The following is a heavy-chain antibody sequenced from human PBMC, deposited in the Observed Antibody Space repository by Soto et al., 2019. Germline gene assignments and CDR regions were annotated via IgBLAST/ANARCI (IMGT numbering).Heavy chain of an antibody. CDR3: ARHKERGGNDNSWLLPPDY. CDR1: GGSISSTNCY. J-gene: IGHJ4*02. Sequence: QLQLQESGPGLVKPSETLSLTCAVSGGSISSTNCYWGWIRQPPGKGLEWIGSIYYSGGTYYNPSPKGRAPIAVDTSKNQFSLRLNSGTAADPAVYYCARHKERGGNDNSWLLPPDYWGQGTLVTVSS. CDR2: IYYSGGT. D-gene: IGHD6-13*01. V-gene: IGHV4-39*01.